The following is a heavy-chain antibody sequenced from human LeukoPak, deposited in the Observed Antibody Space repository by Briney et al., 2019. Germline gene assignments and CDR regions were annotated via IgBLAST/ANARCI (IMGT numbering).Heavy chain of an antibody. D-gene: IGHD6-6*01. Sequence: GGSLRLSCAASGFTFSSYAMHWVRQAPGKGLEWVAVISYDGSNKYYADSVKGRFTISRDNSKNTLYLQMNSLRAEDTAVYYCARGGRSSELVWGQGTRVTVSS. J-gene: IGHJ4*02. CDR1: GFTFSSYA. V-gene: IGHV3-30-3*01. CDR3: ARGGRSSELV. CDR2: ISYDGSNK.